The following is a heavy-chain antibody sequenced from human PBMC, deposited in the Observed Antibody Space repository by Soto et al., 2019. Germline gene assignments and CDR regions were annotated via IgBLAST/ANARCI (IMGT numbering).Heavy chain of an antibody. CDR3: ARHEYSSSSGAFDI. CDR1: GDSVSSNSAA. Sequence: SQTLSLTCAISGDSVSSNSAAWNWIRQSPSRGLEWLGRTYYRSKWYNDYAVSVKSRITINPDTSKNQFSLQLNSVTPEDTAVYFCARHEYSSSSGAFDIWGQGTMVTVSS. CDR2: TYYRSKWYN. V-gene: IGHV6-1*01. D-gene: IGHD6-6*01. J-gene: IGHJ3*02.